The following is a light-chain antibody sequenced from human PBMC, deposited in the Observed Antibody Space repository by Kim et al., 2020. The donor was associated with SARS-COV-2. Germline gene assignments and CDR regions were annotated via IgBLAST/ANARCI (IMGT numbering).Light chain of an antibody. J-gene: IGKJ2*03. CDR2: AAS. Sequence: DIQMTQSPSSLSASVGDRVTITCRASRSISFHLNWYQQKPGKAPELLIYAASSLQSGVPSTFSGSGSGTEFTLTITSLQPEDFATDYCQQSYSTPYSFGQGTKLEI. CDR1: RSISFH. CDR3: QQSYSTPYS. V-gene: IGKV1-39*01.